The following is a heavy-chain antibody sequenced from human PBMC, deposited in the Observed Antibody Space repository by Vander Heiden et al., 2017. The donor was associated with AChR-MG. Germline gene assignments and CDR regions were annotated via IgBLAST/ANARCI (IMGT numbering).Heavy chain of an antibody. CDR1: GFTFISYA. Sequence: EVQLLESGGGLVQPGGSLRLSCAASGFTFISYAMSGVRQAPGKGLEWVSAISGSGGSTYYADSVKGRFTISRDNSKNTLYLQMNSRRAEDTAVYYCAKFRGKLQWLGEDWFDPWGQGTLVTVSS. CDR2: ISGSGGST. D-gene: IGHD6-19*01. J-gene: IGHJ5*02. CDR3: AKFRGKLQWLGEDWFDP. V-gene: IGHV3-23*01.